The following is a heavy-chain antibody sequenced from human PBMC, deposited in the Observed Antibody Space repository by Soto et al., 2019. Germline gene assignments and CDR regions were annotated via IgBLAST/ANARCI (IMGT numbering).Heavy chain of an antibody. V-gene: IGHV4-39*01. J-gene: IGHJ6*02. CDR1: DGSISTSTYY. Sequence: SATLCLLCTLCDGSISTSTYYWGWIRQPPGKGLEWIGSIYYSASTYYNPSLKSRVTISVDTSKNQFSLKLSSVTAADTAVYYCARQAARRITGYYGMDVWGQGTTVTFSS. CDR3: ARQAARRITGYYGMDV. D-gene: IGHD6-6*01. CDR2: IYYSAST.